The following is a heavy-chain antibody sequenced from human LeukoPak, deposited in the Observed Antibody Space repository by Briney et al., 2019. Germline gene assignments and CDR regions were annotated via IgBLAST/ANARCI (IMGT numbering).Heavy chain of an antibody. CDR3: CTDPGSYYLG. V-gene: IGHV3-15*01. CDR1: SFTFTNAW. Sequence: GGALRLSCVASSFTFTNAWMSWVRQAPGKGLEWVGRIKSNADGGTTDFAGPVKGRFTISRDDSKNTVFLHLNSLKTEDTAVYYCCTDPGSYYLGWGQGTLVTVS. D-gene: IGHD1-26*01. CDR2: IKSNADGGTT. J-gene: IGHJ4*02.